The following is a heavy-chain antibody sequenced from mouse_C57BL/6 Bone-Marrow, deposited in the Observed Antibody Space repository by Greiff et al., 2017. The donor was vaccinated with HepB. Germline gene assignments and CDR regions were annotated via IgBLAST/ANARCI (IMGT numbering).Heavy chain of an antibody. CDR3: AREKRAVWAWFAY. Sequence: QVQLQQSGAELVKPGASVKISCKASGYAFSSYWMNWVKQRPGKGLEWIGQIYPGDGDTNYNGKFKGKATLTADKSSSTAYMQLSSLTSEDSAVYFCAREKRAVWAWFAYWGQGTLVTVSA. J-gene: IGHJ3*01. CDR2: IYPGDGDT. CDR1: GYAFSSYW. D-gene: IGHD3-3*01. V-gene: IGHV1-80*01.